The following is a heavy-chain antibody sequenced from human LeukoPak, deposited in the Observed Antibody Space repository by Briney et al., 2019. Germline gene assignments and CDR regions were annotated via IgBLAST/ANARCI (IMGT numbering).Heavy chain of an antibody. D-gene: IGHD2-2*01. J-gene: IGHJ6*02. CDR3: AKGGYCSSTSCYYYYYYGMDV. CDR1: GFTFSSYA. CDR2: ISSNGGST. V-gene: IGHV3-64*01. Sequence: GGSLRLSCAASGFTFSSYAMHWVRQAPGKGLEYVSAISSNGGSTYYANSVKGRFTISRDNSKNTLYLQMNSLRAEDTAVYYCAKGGYCSSTSCYYYYYYGMDVWGQGTTVTVSS.